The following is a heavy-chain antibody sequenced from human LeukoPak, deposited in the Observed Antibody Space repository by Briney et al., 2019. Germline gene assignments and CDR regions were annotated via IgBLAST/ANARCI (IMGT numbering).Heavy chain of an antibody. D-gene: IGHD3-22*01. CDR2: IYTTGST. CDR3: ARVNTMIQDAFDI. J-gene: IGHJ3*02. V-gene: IGHV4-4*07. CDR1: GGSISDYY. Sequence: PSETLSLTCTVSGGSISDYYWSWIRQPAGKGLEWIGRIYTTGSTDYNPSLKSRVTMSVDTSKNQFSLKLSSVTAADTAVYYCARVNTMIQDAFDIWGQGTMVTVSS.